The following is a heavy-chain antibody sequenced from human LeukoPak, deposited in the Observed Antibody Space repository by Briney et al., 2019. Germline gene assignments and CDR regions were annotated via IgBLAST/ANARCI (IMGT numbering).Heavy chain of an antibody. CDR2: IFYRGST. CDR3: ARGRWWFAGRPPRYMDV. J-gene: IGHJ6*03. CDR1: GDSISSRSYY. Sequence: PSETLSLTCTVSGDSISSRSYYWDWIRQPPGGGLEWMGSIFYRGSTYYNPSLKSRVTISIDTSKNQFSLKLSSVTAADTAVYYCARGRWWFAGRPPRYMDVWGKGTTVTVSS. V-gene: IGHV4-39*07. D-gene: IGHD6-6*01.